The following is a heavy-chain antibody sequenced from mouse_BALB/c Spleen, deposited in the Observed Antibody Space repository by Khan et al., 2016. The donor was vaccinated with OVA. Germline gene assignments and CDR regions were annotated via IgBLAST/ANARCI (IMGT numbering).Heavy chain of an antibody. J-gene: IGHJ3*01. V-gene: IGHV1-7*01. Sequence: QVQLKQSGAELAKPGASVKMSCKASGYTFTSYWMHWVKQRPGQGLEWIGYINPSTGYTEYNQRFKDKPTLTADKSSSTAYMQLSSLTSEESAVYYCANHGSSSAWLTYWGQGTLVTVSA. D-gene: IGHD1-1*01. CDR2: INPSTGYT. CDR3: ANHGSSSAWLTY. CDR1: GYTFTSYW.